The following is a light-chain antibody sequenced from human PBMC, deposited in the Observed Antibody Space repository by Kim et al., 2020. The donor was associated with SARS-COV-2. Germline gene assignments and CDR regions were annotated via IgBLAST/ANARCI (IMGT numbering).Light chain of an antibody. Sequence: PGERATLSCRASQSIGDCIAWYQQKSGQPPRLLIYDASNRATGIPARFSGSGSGTDFTLTISSLEPEDFAVYYCQQRRTWPLTFGGGTKVDI. J-gene: IGKJ4*01. CDR2: DAS. CDR3: QQRRTWPLT. CDR1: QSIGDC. V-gene: IGKV3-11*01.